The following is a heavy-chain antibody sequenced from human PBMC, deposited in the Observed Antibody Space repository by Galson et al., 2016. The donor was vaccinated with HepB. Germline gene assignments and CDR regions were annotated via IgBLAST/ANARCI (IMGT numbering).Heavy chain of an antibody. D-gene: IGHD6-19*01. CDR2: ISSRGGRT. J-gene: IGHJ6*02. V-gene: IGHV3-23*01. Sequence: SLRLSCAASGLTFSGYAMSWVRQAPGKGLEWVSSISSRGGRTYYTDSVKGRFTVSRDNSKNTLYVQMNTLRAEDTAVYYCAKGFRPYRSGWERLFEHSYHYYGMDVWGQGTTVTVSS. CDR1: GLTFSGYA. CDR3: AKGFRPYRSGWERLFEHSYHYYGMDV.